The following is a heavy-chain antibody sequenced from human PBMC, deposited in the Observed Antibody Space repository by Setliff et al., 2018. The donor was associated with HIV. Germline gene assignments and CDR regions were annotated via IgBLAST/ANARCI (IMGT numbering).Heavy chain of an antibody. Sequence: SETLSLTCAAAGYSINSGFSRAWIRQPPGQGPQWIGSIYQSGSIYYNPSLQSRVTISVDSSKNQFSLNLFSVTAADTAVYYCARPRRVRSRAWYWFDIWGQGTLVTVSS. CDR2: IYQSGSI. CDR1: GYSINSGFS. J-gene: IGHJ5*02. V-gene: IGHV4-38-2*01. CDR3: ARPRRVRSRAWYWFDI. D-gene: IGHD6-19*01.